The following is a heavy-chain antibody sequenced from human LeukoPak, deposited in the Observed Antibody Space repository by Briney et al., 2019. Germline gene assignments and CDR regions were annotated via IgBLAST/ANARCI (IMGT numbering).Heavy chain of an antibody. V-gene: IGHV3-30*03. D-gene: IGHD3-22*01. CDR1: GFTFSSNG. J-gene: IGHJ3*02. Sequence: PGGSLRLSCEASGFTFSSNGMHWVRQAPGKGLEWVAVISYDGSNKYYADSVKGRFTISRDNSKNTLYLQMNSLRAEDTAVYYCRVAITTAPDAFDIWGQGTMVTVSS. CDR3: RVAITTAPDAFDI. CDR2: ISYDGSNK.